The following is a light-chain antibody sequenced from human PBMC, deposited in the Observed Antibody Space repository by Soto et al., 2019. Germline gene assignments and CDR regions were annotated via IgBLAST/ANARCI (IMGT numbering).Light chain of an antibody. CDR3: QQRNNWLWT. CDR2: DAS. V-gene: IGKV3-11*01. CDR1: QSVSSY. J-gene: IGKJ1*01. Sequence: EIVLTQSPATLSLSPGERATLSCRASQSVSSYLAWYQQKPGQAPRLLIYDASNRATGIPARFSGSGSGTDFTLTISSLEPEASAVYYCQQRNNWLWTFGQGTKVEIK.